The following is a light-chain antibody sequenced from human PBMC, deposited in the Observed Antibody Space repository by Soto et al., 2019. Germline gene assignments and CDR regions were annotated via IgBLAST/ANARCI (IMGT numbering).Light chain of an antibody. CDR3: NSYASTKSVV. CDR2: DVT. CDR1: SGDVGGYNF. V-gene: IGLV2-14*03. Sequence: QSALTQPASVSGSPGQSVTISCTGTSGDVGGYNFVSWYQQHPGKAPKLMIYDVTDRPSGVSNRFSGSKSGNTASLTISGLQAEDEADYYCNSYASTKSVVFGGGTKLTVL. J-gene: IGLJ2*01.